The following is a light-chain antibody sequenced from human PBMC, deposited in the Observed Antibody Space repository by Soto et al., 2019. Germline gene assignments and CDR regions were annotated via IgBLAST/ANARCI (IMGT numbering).Light chain of an antibody. Sequence: QSVLTQPPSVSGAPGQRVTISCTGSRSNIGAGYDVHWYQQLPGTAPKLLIYGNSNRPSGVPDRFSGSKSGTSASLAITGLQAEDEADYYCQSYGSSLSGFVFGTGTKLTVL. CDR3: QSYGSSLSGFV. J-gene: IGLJ1*01. CDR1: RSNIGAGYD. CDR2: GNS. V-gene: IGLV1-40*01.